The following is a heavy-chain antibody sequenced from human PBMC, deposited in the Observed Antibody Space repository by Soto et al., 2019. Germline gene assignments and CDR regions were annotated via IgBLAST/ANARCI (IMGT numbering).Heavy chain of an antibody. CDR2: ISGYNGKT. D-gene: IGHD6-13*01. CDR1: GYTFSNYG. CDR3: ARGGSSWSAEYYQH. V-gene: IGHV1-18*04. Sequence: ASVKVSFKASGYTFSNYGVTWVRQAPGQGPEWMGWISGYNGKTKYAQKFQGRVTMTTDTSTSTAYMEVRSLRSDDTAVYYCARGGSSWSAEYYQHWGKGTLVTVSS. J-gene: IGHJ1*01.